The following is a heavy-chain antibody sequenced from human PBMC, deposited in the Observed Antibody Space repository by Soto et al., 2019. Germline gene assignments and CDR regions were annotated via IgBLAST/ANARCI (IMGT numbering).Heavy chain of an antibody. V-gene: IGHV4-34*01. Sequence: SETLSLTCAVYGGSFSGYYWSWIRQPPGKGLEWIGEINHSGSTNYNPSLKSRVTISVDTSKNQFSLKLSSVAAADTAVYYCARGPAAFYYYYGMDVWGQGTTVTVSS. CDR1: GGSFSGYY. CDR3: ARGPAAFYYYYGMDV. D-gene: IGHD3-3*02. J-gene: IGHJ6*02. CDR2: INHSGST.